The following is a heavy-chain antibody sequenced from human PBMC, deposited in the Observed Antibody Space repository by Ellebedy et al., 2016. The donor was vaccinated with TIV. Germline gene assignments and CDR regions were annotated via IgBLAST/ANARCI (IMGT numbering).Heavy chain of an antibody. Sequence: SETLSLXXTVSGGSISSNNYYWAWIRQPPGKGLEWIGSIYYSGTTYYNPSLKSRLTISVDTSKNQFSLKLISVTAADTAVYYCAREVLGAGDIWGQGTMVTVSS. CDR3: AREVLGAGDI. V-gene: IGHV4-39*07. CDR1: GGSISSNNYY. CDR2: IYYSGTT. D-gene: IGHD1-14*01. J-gene: IGHJ3*02.